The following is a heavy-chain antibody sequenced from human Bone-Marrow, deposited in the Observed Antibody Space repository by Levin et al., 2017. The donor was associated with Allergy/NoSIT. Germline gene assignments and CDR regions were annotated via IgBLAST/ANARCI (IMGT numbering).Heavy chain of an antibody. CDR1: GFSLTSRPVG. Sequence: SGPTLVKPTQTLTLTCTFSGFSLTSRPVGVGWIRQPPGKALQWLAVIYWDDDKRYSPSLRSRLTITKDTSQNQVVVTMTNVDPADTATYFCVHRRDQDGTEDGGVIPHWRHGVLVTVSS. CDR2: IYWDDDK. J-gene: IGHJ4*01. V-gene: IGHV2-5*02. CDR3: VHRRDQDGTEDGGVIPH. D-gene: IGHD3-16*01.